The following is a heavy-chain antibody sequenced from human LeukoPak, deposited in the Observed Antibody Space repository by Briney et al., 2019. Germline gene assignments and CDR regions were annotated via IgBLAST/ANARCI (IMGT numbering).Heavy chain of an antibody. D-gene: IGHD3-9*01. Sequence: PSETLSLTCTVSGGSINNRNHYWGWIRQPPGKGLEWIGSIHIGGTTYQNPSLKSRLTISVDTSKNQFSLKVTSVTAADTAVYYCAKTYGLLTGYSVFDSWGEGTLVTVSS. CDR2: IHIGGTT. J-gene: IGHJ5*01. V-gene: IGHV4-39*01. CDR3: AKTYGLLTGYSVFDS. CDR1: GGSINNRNHY.